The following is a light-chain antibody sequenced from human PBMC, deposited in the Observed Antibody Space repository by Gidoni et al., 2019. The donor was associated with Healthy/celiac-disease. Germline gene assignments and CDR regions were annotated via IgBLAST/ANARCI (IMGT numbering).Light chain of an antibody. Sequence: DIWMTQSPDSLAVSLGERATINCKSSQSVLYSSNNKNYLAWYQQKPGQPPKLLIYWASTRESGVPDRFSGSGSGTDFTLTISSLQAEDVAVYYCQQYYSTPPTCGGGTKVEIK. CDR3: QQYYSTPPT. J-gene: IGKJ4*01. CDR2: WAS. V-gene: IGKV4-1*01. CDR1: QSVLYSSNNKNY.